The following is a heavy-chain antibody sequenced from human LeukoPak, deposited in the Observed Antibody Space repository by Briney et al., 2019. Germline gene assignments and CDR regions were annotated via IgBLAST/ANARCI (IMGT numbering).Heavy chain of an antibody. V-gene: IGHV3-48*03. CDR3: ARGPYSSNWYVDY. D-gene: IGHD6-13*01. J-gene: IGHJ4*02. CDR1: GDSISTDNW. CDR2: ISRTGNSI. Sequence: LSLTCAVSGDSISTDNWWSWVRQPPGKGLEWISYISRTGNSIYYADSVKGRFTISRDSAKNSLYLQMNSLRAEDTAVYYCARGPYSSNWYVDYWGQGTLVTVAS.